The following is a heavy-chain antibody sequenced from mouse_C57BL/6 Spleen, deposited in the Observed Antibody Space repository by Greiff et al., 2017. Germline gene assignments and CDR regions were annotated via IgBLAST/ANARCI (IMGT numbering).Heavy chain of an antibody. CDR3: ASPTTVVATDAMDY. J-gene: IGHJ4*01. Sequence: QVQLQQSGPELVKPGASVKISCKASGYAFSSSWMNWVKQRPGKGLEWIGRIYPGDGGTNYNGKFKGKATLTADKSSSTAYMQLSSLTSEDSAVYFCASPTTVVATDAMDYWGQGTSVTVSS. V-gene: IGHV1-82*01. CDR2: IYPGDGGT. CDR1: GYAFSSSW. D-gene: IGHD1-1*01.